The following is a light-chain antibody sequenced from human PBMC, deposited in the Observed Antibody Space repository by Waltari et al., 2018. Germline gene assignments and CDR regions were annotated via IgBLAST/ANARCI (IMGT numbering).Light chain of an antibody. J-gene: IGLJ3*02. V-gene: IGLV1-47*02. CDR1: SSNIGSYY. Sequence: QSGLTQPPSASGAPGQRVPISCSGSSSNIGSYYVYWYQFPGTAPKLLIHDNNQRPSGVPDRFSGSKSGTSASLAISGLRSEDEADYYCAVWDDSLSGVVFGGGTKLTVL. CDR2: DNN. CDR3: AVWDDSLSGVV.